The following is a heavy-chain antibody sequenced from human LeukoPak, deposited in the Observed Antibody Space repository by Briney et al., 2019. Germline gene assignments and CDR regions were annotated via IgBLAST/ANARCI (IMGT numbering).Heavy chain of an antibody. J-gene: IGHJ4*02. CDR2: ITYSGGST. CDR1: GFTFSNYA. V-gene: IGHV3-23*01. D-gene: IGHD5-24*01. Sequence: GGSLRLSCTASGFTFSNYAMSWVRQAPGKGLEWVSGITYSGGSTYYPDSVKGRFTISRDSSKNTLYLQMNSLRAEDTAVYYCAKFKGRDGYSLFDFWGQGALVTVSS. CDR3: AKFKGRDGYSLFDF.